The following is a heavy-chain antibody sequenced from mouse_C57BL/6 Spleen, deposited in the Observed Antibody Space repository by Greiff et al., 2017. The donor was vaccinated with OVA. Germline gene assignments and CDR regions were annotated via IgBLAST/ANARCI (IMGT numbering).Heavy chain of an antibody. Sequence: EVQVVESGGDLVKPGGSLKLSCAASGFTFSSYGMSWVRQTPDKRLEWVATISSGGSYTYYPDSVKGRFTISRDNAKNTLYLQMSSLKSEDTAMYYCARPYGSSYEKFAYWGQGTLVTVSA. CDR1: GFTFSSYG. CDR3: ARPYGSSYEKFAY. V-gene: IGHV5-6*01. D-gene: IGHD1-1*01. CDR2: ISSGGSYT. J-gene: IGHJ3*01.